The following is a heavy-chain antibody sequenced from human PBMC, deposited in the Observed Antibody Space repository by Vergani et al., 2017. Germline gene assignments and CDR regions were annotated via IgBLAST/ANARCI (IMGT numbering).Heavy chain of an antibody. CDR1: GFTFSDYY. CDR3: AGVAAAADPGAFDI. CDR2: ISSSGSTI. D-gene: IGHD6-13*01. V-gene: IGHV3-11*01. Sequence: QVQLVESGGGLVKPGGSLRLSCAASGFTFSDYYMSWIRQAPGKGLWWVSYISSSGSTIYYADSVKGIFTISRDNAKNSLYLQMNSLSAEDTAVYYCAGVAAAADPGAFDIWGQGTMVTVSS. J-gene: IGHJ3*02.